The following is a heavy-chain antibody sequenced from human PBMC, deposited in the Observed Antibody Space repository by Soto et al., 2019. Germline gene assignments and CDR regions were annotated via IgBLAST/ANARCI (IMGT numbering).Heavy chain of an antibody. J-gene: IGHJ5*02. D-gene: IGHD6-13*01. V-gene: IGHV3-48*02. Sequence: EVPLVESGGGLVQPGGSLRLSCAASDRYSMNWVRQAPGKGLEWVSYISRDSSTIYYADSVKGRFTISRDNAKNSLYLQMNSLRDEDTAVYYCAGGSSWSWFDPWGQGTLVTVSS. CDR3: AGGSSWSWFDP. CDR2: ISRDSSTI. CDR1: DRYS.